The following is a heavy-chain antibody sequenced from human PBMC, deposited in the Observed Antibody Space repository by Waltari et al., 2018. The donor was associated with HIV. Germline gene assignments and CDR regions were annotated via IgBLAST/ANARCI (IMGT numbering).Heavy chain of an antibody. CDR1: GFTFSSYA. D-gene: IGHD5-12*01. Sequence: EVQLLESGGGLVQPGGSLRLSCAASGFTFSSYAMSWVRQAPGKGLEWVSAIGGSGGSTYYADSVKGRFTISRDNSKNTLYLQMNSLRAEDTAVYYCAKDLYSGYEPPVFGYWGQGTLVTVSS. J-gene: IGHJ4*02. CDR3: AKDLYSGYEPPVFGY. V-gene: IGHV3-23*01. CDR2: IGGSGGST.